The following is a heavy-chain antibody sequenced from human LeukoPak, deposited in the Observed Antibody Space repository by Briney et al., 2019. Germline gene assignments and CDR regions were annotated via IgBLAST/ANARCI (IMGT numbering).Heavy chain of an antibody. D-gene: IGHD3-9*01. J-gene: IGHJ4*02. CDR2: ISGSGGST. V-gene: IGHV3-23*01. CDR3: AKDRRDDILTGPLGD. CDR1: GFTFSSYA. Sequence: GGSLRLSCAASGFTFSSYAMSWVRQAPGKGLEWVSAISGSGGSTYYADSVKGRFTISRDNAKNTLYLQMNSLGAEDTAVYYCAKDRRDDILTGPLGDWGQGTLVTVSS.